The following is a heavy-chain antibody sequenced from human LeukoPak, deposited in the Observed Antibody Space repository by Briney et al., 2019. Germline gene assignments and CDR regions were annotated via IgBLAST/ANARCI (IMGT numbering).Heavy chain of an antibody. J-gene: IGHJ4*02. CDR1: GFTFSSYV. D-gene: IGHD3-3*01. CDR3: ARDPGTIFDVLNYHFDN. CDR2: LSSDGVDK. V-gene: IGHV3-30-3*01. Sequence: GRSLRLSCAASGFTFSSYVMHWVRQTPGKGLEWVAILSSDGVDKRYADSVQGRFTVSRDNFKNTLYLQMNSLRTEDTAVYCCARDPGTIFDVLNYHFDNWGQGTLVTVSS.